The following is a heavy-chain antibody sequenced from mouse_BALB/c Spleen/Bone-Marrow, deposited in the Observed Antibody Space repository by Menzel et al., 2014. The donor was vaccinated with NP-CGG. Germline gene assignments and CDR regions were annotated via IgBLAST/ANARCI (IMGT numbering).Heavy chain of an antibody. CDR1: GYTFTSYW. CDR2: IYPSDNYT. V-gene: IGHV1-69*02. CDR3: TRTYEYFDY. J-gene: IGHJ2*01. Sequence: QVQLQQSGAELVRPGASVKLSCKASGYTFTSYWINWVKQRPGQGLEWIGNIYPSDNYTNYNQKFKDKATLTVDKSSSTAYMQLSSPTSEDSAVYYCTRTYEYFDYWGQSTTLTVSS. D-gene: IGHD2-3*01.